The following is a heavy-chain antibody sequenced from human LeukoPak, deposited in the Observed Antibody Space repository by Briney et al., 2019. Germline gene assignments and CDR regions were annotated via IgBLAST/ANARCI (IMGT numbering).Heavy chain of an antibody. Sequence: GGSLRLSCAASGFTVSNNYMTWVRQAPGKGLEWVSVIYFAGSAYCADSVKGRFTISRDDSKNTVYLQMDILSADDTAVYYCAGSLGYSSDSYYYGMDVWGQGTTVIVSS. D-gene: IGHD5-12*01. CDR1: GFTVSNNY. V-gene: IGHV3-66*01. CDR3: AGSLGYSSDSYYYGMDV. J-gene: IGHJ6*02. CDR2: IYFAGSA.